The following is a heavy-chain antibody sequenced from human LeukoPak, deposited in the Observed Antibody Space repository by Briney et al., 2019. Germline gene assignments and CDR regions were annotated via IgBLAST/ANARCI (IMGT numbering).Heavy chain of an antibody. J-gene: IGHJ4*02. CDR3: AREAWELLGGTYFDY. CDR2: ISGSGGST. CDR1: GFTFSSYA. V-gene: IGHV3-23*01. Sequence: PGGSLRLSCAASGFTFSSYAMSWVRQAPGKGLEWVSAISGSGGSTYYADSVKGRFTISRDNAKNSLYLQMNSLRAEDTAVYYCAREAWELLGGTYFDYWGQGTLVTVSS. D-gene: IGHD1-26*01.